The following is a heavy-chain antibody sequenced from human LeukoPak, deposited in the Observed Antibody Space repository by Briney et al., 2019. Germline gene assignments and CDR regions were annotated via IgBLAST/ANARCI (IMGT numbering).Heavy chain of an antibody. CDR1: GFTFSSYG. D-gene: IGHD6-13*01. J-gene: IGHJ3*02. Sequence: GGSLILSCAASGFTFSSYGMDWVRQAPGKGPEWVADIWYDGSKKYYADSVKGRFTISRDNSKNTRYLQMKSLRAEGKAVYYCARDQRVAYSSSWYGGAFDIWGQGTMVTVSS. CDR2: IWYDGSKK. V-gene: IGHV3-33*01. CDR3: ARDQRVAYSSSWYGGAFDI.